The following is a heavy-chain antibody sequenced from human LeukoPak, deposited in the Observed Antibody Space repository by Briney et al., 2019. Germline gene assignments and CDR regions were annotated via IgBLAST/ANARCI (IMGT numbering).Heavy chain of an antibody. Sequence: SETLSLTCAVSGGSFSGYYWSWIRQPPGKGLEWIGEIIHSGSTNYNPSLKSRVTISVDTSKNQISLKLSSVTAADTAVYYCASVRRRYCSGGSCLKTPNDYWGQGTLVTVSS. D-gene: IGHD2-15*01. CDR2: IIHSGST. CDR1: GGSFSGYY. J-gene: IGHJ4*02. V-gene: IGHV4-34*12. CDR3: ASVRRRYCSGGSCLKTPNDY.